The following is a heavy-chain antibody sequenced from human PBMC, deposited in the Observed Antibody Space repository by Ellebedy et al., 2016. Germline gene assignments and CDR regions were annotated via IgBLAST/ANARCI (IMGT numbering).Heavy chain of an antibody. CDR1: GFTFSTYD. V-gene: IGHV3-23*01. Sequence: GESLKISCAASGFTFSTYDMDWVRQAPGKGLEWVSSVSGSGAGTYYADSVQGRFTISRDNSKNTVFLQMNSLRAEDTAVYYCAKRGFLYYYGMDVWGQGTTVTVSS. CDR2: VSGSGAGT. D-gene: IGHD2-15*01. J-gene: IGHJ6*02. CDR3: AKRGFLYYYGMDV.